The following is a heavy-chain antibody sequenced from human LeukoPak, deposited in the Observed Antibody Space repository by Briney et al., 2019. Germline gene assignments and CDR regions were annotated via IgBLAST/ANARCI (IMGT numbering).Heavy chain of an antibody. V-gene: IGHV3-23*01. CDR1: GFTFSSYA. Sequence: GGSLRLSCAASGFTFSSYAMSWVRQAPGKGLEWVSAISGSGGSTYYADSVKGRFTISRDNAKNSLYLQMNSLRAEDTAVYYCARDRGGSDYGYWGQGTLVTVSS. CDR2: ISGSGGST. CDR3: ARDRGGSDYGY. J-gene: IGHJ4*02. D-gene: IGHD1-26*01.